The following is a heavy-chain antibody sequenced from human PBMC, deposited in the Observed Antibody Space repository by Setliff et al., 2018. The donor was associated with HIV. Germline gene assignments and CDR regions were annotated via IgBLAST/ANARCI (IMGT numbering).Heavy chain of an antibody. CDR1: GGPISSHY. Sequence: PSETLSLTCTVSGGPISSHYWSWIRQPPGKGLEWVATIKQDGSEEYYVDSVKGRFTISRDNAKNSLSLQMNSLRAEDTAVYFCVAGSGWLIDYWGQGTLVTVSS. CDR2: IKQDGSEE. J-gene: IGHJ4*02. V-gene: IGHV3-7*01. CDR3: VAGSGWLIDY. D-gene: IGHD6-19*01.